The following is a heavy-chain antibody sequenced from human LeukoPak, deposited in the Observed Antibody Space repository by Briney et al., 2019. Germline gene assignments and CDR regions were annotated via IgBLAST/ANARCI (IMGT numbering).Heavy chain of an antibody. D-gene: IGHD2-15*01. V-gene: IGHV1-69*13. CDR1: GGTFSSYA. CDR2: IIPILGTA. CDR3: AKDLSSSGYSSSCYY. Sequence: GASVKVSCKASGGTFSSYAISWVRQAPGQGLEWMGGIIPILGTANYAQKFQGRVTITADESTSTAYMELSSLRSEDTAVYYCAKDLSSSGYSSSCYYWGQGTLVTVSS. J-gene: IGHJ4*02.